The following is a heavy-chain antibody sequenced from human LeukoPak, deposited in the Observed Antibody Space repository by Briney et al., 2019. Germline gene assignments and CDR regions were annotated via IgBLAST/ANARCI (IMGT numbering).Heavy chain of an antibody. D-gene: IGHD6-13*01. V-gene: IGHV3-11*01. CDR2: ISGGGTTI. J-gene: IGHJ4*02. Sequence: PGGSLRLSCAASGFTFSAYDMSWIRQAPGKGLEWVSYISGGGTTIYYADSVKGRFTISRDNAKNSVYLQMNILRAEDTAVYYCARDRIGSSYPYFDYWGQGTLVTVSP. CDR1: GFTFSAYD. CDR3: ARDRIGSSYPYFDY.